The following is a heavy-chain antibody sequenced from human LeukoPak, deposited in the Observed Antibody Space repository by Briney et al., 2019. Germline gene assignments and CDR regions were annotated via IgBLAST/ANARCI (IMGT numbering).Heavy chain of an antibody. CDR3: ARDPFVWEPSAFDY. V-gene: IGHV3-30*19. J-gene: IGHJ4*02. CDR1: GFTFSSYG. D-gene: IGHD1-26*01. CDR2: IWYDGSNK. Sequence: GGSLRLSCAASGFTFSSYGMHWVRQAPGKGLEWVAVIWYDGSNKYYADSVKGRFTISRDNSKNTLYLQMNSLRAEDTAVYYCARDPFVWEPSAFDYWGQGTLVTVSS.